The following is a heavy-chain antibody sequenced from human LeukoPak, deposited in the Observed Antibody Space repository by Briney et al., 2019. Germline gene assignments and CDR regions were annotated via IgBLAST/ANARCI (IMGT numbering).Heavy chain of an antibody. Sequence: ALVKVSCKASGYTFTSYGIIWVRQAPGQGLEWMGWISAYNGNTNYAQKLQGRVTMTTDTSTSTAYMELRSLRSDDTAVYYCATTPKGLPLWFDPWGQGTLVTVSS. D-gene: IGHD5-12*01. V-gene: IGHV1-18*01. CDR3: ATTPKGLPLWFDP. J-gene: IGHJ5*02. CDR1: GYTFTSYG. CDR2: ISAYNGNT.